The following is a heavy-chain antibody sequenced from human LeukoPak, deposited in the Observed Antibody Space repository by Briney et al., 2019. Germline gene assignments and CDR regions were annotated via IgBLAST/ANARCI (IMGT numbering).Heavy chain of an antibody. CDR3: ARDRMSVVPAANYYYYYYMDV. CDR2: INPSGGST. V-gene: IGHV1-46*01. J-gene: IGHJ6*03. D-gene: IGHD2-2*01. Sequence: GASVKVSCKASGYTFTSYYMHWVRQAPGQGLEWMGIINPSGGSTSYAQKFQGRVTITTDESTSTAYMELSSLRSEDTAVYYCARDRMSVVPAANYYYYYYMDVWGKGTTVTVSS. CDR1: GYTFTSYY.